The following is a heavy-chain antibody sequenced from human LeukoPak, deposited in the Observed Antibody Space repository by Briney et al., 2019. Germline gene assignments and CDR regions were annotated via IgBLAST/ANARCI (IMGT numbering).Heavy chain of an antibody. V-gene: IGHV3-30-3*01. Sequence: QPGGSLRLSCAASGFTFSSYAMHWVRQAPGKGLEWVAVISYDGSNKYYADSVKGRFTISRDNSKNTLYLQMNSLRVEDTAVYYCARDGHYDSSGYYPYYFDYWGQGTLVTVSS. CDR3: ARDGHYDSSGYYPYYFDY. J-gene: IGHJ4*02. CDR2: ISYDGSNK. D-gene: IGHD3-22*01. CDR1: GFTFSSYA.